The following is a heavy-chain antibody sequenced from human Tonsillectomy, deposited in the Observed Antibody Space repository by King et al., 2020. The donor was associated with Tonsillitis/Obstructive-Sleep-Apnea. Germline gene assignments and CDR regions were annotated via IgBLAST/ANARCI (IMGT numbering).Heavy chain of an antibody. CDR1: GFTFDDYT. D-gene: IGHD6-6*01. V-gene: IGHV3-43*01. Sequence: QLVDSCVVLLHPGWSLRLSFAASGFTFDDYTMHWVRHAPWKCLDWVSLISWDVVSTYYADSVKGRFTISRDNSKNSLYLQMNSLRTEDTALYYCAKVGPDSSSSGFEYWGQGTLVTVSS. CDR2: ISWDVVST. CDR3: AKVGPDSSSSGFEY. J-gene: IGHJ4*02.